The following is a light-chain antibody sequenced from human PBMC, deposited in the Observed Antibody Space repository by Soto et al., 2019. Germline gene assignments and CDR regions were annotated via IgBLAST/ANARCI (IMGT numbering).Light chain of an antibody. J-gene: IGKJ1*01. CDR1: QSISNL. CDR2: AAS. CDR3: QQSYSTLRT. Sequence: DIQMTQSPSSLSASVGDRVTITCRASQSISNLLNWYQQKPGKAPKFLIYAASSLQSGVPSRFSGSGSGTDFTLTINNLQPEDFATYYCQQSYSTLRTFGQGTKVEIK. V-gene: IGKV1-39*01.